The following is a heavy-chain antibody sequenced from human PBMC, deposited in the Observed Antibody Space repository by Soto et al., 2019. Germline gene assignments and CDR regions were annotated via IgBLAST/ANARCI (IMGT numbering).Heavy chain of an antibody. CDR2: IIPIFGTA. Sequence: ASVKVSCKASGGTFSSYAISWVRQAPGQGLEWMGGIIPIFGTANYAQKFQGRVTITADESTSTAYMELSSLRSEDTAVYYCARDSGIAAAGTSYYYGMDVWGQGTTVTVSS. D-gene: IGHD6-13*01. J-gene: IGHJ6*02. CDR1: GGTFSSYA. CDR3: ARDSGIAAAGTSYYYGMDV. V-gene: IGHV1-69*13.